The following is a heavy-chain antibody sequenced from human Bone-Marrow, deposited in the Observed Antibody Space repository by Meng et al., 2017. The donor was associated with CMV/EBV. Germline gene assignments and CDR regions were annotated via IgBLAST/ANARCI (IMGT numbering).Heavy chain of an antibody. J-gene: IGHJ4*01. CDR1: TAYG. V-gene: IGHV1-18*01. D-gene: IGHD3-3*01. CDR3: VRDGGGTTNLGVVIIGNFDY. Sequence: TAYGLIWARQAPGQGLEWMGWIAAYNGKAHYAEKFQGRVAMITDTSTRTAYMELRRLRSDDTAVYYCVRDGGGTTNLGVVIIGNFDYWGQGTLVTVSS. CDR2: IAAYNGKA.